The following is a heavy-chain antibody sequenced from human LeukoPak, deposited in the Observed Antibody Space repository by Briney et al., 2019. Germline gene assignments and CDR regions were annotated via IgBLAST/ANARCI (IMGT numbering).Heavy chain of an antibody. CDR3: ARDNYFDSTGYTDY. Sequence: SETLSLTCTVSGGSISSYYWSWIRQPPGKGLEWIGYIYYSGSTNYNPSLKSRVTISVDTSKNQFSLKLRSVTAADTAVYYCARDNYFDSTGYTDYWGQGTLVTVSS. CDR2: IYYSGST. D-gene: IGHD3-22*01. CDR1: GGSISSYY. V-gene: IGHV4-59*12. J-gene: IGHJ4*02.